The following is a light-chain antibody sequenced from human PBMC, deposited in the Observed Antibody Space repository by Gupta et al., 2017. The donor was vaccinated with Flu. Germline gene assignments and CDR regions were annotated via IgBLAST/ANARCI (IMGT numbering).Light chain of an antibody. Sequence: QSVLTQPPSVSAAPGQKVTISCSGSSSNIGSNFVSWYQQLPRTAPKLLIYENNKRPSGIPDRFSGSKSGASATLGITGLQTGDEADDYCLSWDSSLSAEVFGGGTKLTVL. V-gene: IGLV1-51*02. J-gene: IGLJ3*02. CDR1: SSNIGSNF. CDR3: LSWDSSLSAEV. CDR2: ENN.